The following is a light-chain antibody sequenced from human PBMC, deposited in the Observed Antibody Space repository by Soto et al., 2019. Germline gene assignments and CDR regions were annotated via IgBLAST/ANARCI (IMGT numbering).Light chain of an antibody. CDR1: QGVSNH. CDR3: QQYESLPHT. V-gene: IGKV1-33*01. CDR2: DAS. Sequence: DIQMTQSPSSLSASAGGRVTITCQASQGVSNHLNWYQQKPGRAPKLLIYDASNLATGVPSRFSGSGSGTIFTFTINSLQPEDIATYYCQQYESLPHTFGQGTNLEIK. J-gene: IGKJ2*01.